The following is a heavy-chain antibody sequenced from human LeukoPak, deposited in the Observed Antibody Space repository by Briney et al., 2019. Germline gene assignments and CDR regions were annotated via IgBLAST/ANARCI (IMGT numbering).Heavy chain of an antibody. D-gene: IGHD4-17*01. Sequence: GGSLRLSCAASGFTVSSNYMSWVRQAPGKGLEWVSVIYSGGSTYHADSVKGRFTISRDNSKNTLYLQMNSLRAEDTAVYYCARVVDGYGMDVWGKGTTVTVSS. CDR3: ARVVDGYGMDV. CDR1: GFTVSSNY. V-gene: IGHV3-53*01. CDR2: IYSGGST. J-gene: IGHJ6*04.